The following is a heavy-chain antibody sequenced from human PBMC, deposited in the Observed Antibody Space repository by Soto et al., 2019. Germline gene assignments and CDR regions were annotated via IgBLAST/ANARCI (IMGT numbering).Heavy chain of an antibody. D-gene: IGHD1-26*01. CDR2: INHSGST. V-gene: IGHV4-34*01. J-gene: IGHJ4*02. CDR3: ASGWASYYVRY. Sequence: SETLSLTCAVYGGSFSGYYWSWIRQPPGKGLEWIGEINHSGSTNYNPSLKSRVTISVDTSKNQFSLKLSSVTAADTAVYYCASGWASYYVRYWGQGTLVTVSS. CDR1: GGSFSGYY.